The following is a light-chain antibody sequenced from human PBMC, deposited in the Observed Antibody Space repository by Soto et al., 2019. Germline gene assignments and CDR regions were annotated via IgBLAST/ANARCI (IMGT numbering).Light chain of an antibody. V-gene: IGLV2-14*01. CDR2: EVS. CDR3: SSYTSSSPYV. J-gene: IGLJ1*01. CDR1: SSDVGGYNY. Sequence: QSALTHPASVSGSPGQSITISCTGTSSDVGGYNYVSWYQQHPGKAPKLMIYEVSNRPSGVSNCLSGSKSGNTASLTISGLQAEDEADYYCSSYTSSSPYVFGPGTKLPAL.